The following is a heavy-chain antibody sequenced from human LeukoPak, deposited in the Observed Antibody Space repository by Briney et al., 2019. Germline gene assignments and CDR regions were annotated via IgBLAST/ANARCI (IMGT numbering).Heavy chain of an antibody. CDR2: ISSDGSNK. Sequence: GTSLRLSCAASGFTFSSYALHWVPQAPGKGLEWVAVISSDGSNKYYADSVKGRFTISRDNSNNTLSLQMNSLRVEDTAVYYCARGRGSSAYTPGDYWGQGTLVTVSS. D-gene: IGHD3-16*01. CDR3: ARGRGSSAYTPGDY. V-gene: IGHV3-30-3*01. CDR1: GFTFSSYA. J-gene: IGHJ4*02.